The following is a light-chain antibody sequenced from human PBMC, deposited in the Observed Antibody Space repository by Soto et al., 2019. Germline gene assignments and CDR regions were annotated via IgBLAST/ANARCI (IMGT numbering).Light chain of an antibody. Sequence: EIVLTQSPATLSSSPGDTATLSCRASQYVGTRLAWYHHKPGQAPRLLIYYTSNRATGIPARFSGSGSGTDFTLTISRLEPEDFAVFFCQQYGTSEIIFGQGTRLEIK. V-gene: IGKV3-11*01. CDR3: QQYGTSEII. CDR1: QYVGTR. CDR2: YTS. J-gene: IGKJ5*01.